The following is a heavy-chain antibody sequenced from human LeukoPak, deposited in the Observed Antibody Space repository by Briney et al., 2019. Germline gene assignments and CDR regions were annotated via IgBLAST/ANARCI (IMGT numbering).Heavy chain of an antibody. V-gene: IGHV4-39*07. J-gene: IGHJ5*02. D-gene: IGHD2-15*01. CDR1: GDSISNSNYY. CDR2: IYYSGST. Sequence: SETLSLTCTVAGDSISNSNYYWGWIRQPPGKGLEWIGTIYYSGSTYYNPSLMSRVAISVDTSKNQFSLKLTSVTAADMAVYFCARIFRGYSGGGWYKSWFDPWGQGTLVTVSS. CDR3: ARIFRGYSGGGWYKSWFDP.